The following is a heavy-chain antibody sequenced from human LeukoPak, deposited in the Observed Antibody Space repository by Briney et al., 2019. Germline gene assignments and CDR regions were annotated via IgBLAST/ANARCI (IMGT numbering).Heavy chain of an antibody. J-gene: IGHJ4*02. V-gene: IGHV4-34*01. Sequence: TSETLSLTCAVYGGSFSGYYWSWIRQPPGKGLEWLGEINHSGSTNYNPSLKSRVTISVDTSKNQFSLKLSSVTAADTAVYYCARLYDILTGYWAYFDYWGQGTLVTVSS. CDR2: INHSGST. CDR1: GGSFSGYY. CDR3: ARLYDILTGYWAYFDY. D-gene: IGHD3-9*01.